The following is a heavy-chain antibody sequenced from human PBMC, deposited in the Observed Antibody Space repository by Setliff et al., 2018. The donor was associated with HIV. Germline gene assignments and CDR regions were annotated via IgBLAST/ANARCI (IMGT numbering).Heavy chain of an antibody. V-gene: IGHV3-13*01. CDR2: VGTASDT. Sequence: GGSLRLSCAASGFTFSDSDMHCVRQVSGQGLEWVAGVGTASDTFYPDSVKGRFTISRDNAHNSFYLQMNNLRAGDTAVYYCARGGPPLEWSKYYFDFWGQGILVTVSS. CDR3: ARGGPPLEWSKYYFDF. J-gene: IGHJ4*02. D-gene: IGHD3-3*01. CDR1: GFTFSDSD.